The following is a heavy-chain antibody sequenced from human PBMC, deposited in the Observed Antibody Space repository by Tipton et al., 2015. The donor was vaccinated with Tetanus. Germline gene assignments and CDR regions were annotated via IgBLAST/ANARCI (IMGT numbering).Heavy chain of an antibody. D-gene: IGHD6-19*01. CDR2: INYSGST. Sequence: LRLSCAVYGGSFSGYYWNWIRQPPGKGLEWIGEINYSGSTNYNPSLKSRVTISVDTSKNRVSLKLNSVTAADTAVYYCARGSKGSTAWFPDHYGMDVWGQGTTVTVSS. J-gene: IGHJ6*02. V-gene: IGHV4-34*01. CDR1: GGSFSGYY. CDR3: ARGSKGSTAWFPDHYGMDV.